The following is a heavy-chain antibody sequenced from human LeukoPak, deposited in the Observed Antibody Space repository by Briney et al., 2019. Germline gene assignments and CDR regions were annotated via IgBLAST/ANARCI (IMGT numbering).Heavy chain of an antibody. D-gene: IGHD3-10*01. CDR1: GFTFSSYV. Sequence: GGSLRLSCAASGFTFSSYVMSWVRQAPGKGLEWVSAISGSGGSTYYADSVKGRFTISRDNSKNTLYLQMNSLRAEDTAVYYCAKDRPPSLWFGESHFDYWGQGTLVTVSS. CDR3: AKDRPPSLWFGESHFDY. V-gene: IGHV3-23*01. CDR2: ISGSGGST. J-gene: IGHJ4*02.